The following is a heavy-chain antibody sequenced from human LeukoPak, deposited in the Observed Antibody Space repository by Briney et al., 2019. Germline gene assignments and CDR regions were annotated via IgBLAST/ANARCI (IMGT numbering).Heavy chain of an antibody. CDR3: ARDGGADASGFDV. D-gene: IGHD3-16*01. V-gene: IGHV1-69*04. CDR2: IIPMIKET. CDR1: GGNFNSYV. Sequence: SVKVSCKASGGNFNSYVFSWVRQAPGQGPEWMGRIIPMIKETNSAQKFRGRVAISADMSTTTVYMELSSLTSEDTAIYYCARDGGADASGFDVWGQGTLVTVSS. J-gene: IGHJ3*01.